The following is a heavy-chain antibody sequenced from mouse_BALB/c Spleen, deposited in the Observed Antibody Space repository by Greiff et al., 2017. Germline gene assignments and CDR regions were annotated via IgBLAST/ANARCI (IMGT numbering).Heavy chain of an antibody. V-gene: IGHV1-31*01. CDR3: ARDGCYGFAY. CDR2: INPYNGAT. J-gene: IGHJ3*01. CDR1: GYSFTGYY. D-gene: IGHD2-3*01. Sequence: VQLQQSGPELVKPGASVKISCKASGYSFTGYYMHWVKQSHVKSLEWIGRINPYNGATSYNQNFKDKASLTVDKSSSTAYMELHSLTSEDSAVYYCARDGCYGFAYWGQGTLVTVSA.